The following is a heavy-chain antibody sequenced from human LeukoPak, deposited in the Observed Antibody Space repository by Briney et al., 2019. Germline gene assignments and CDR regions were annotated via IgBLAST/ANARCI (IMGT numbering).Heavy chain of an antibody. CDR2: INHSGST. Sequence: SETLSLTCAVYVGSFSGYYWSWIRQPPGKGLEWLGEINHSGSTNYNSSLKSRVTISVDTSKNQFSLKLSSVTAADTAVYYCARGYYGSGSHCCHMDVWGKGTTITVS. D-gene: IGHD3-10*01. CDR1: VGSFSGYY. J-gene: IGHJ6*03. V-gene: IGHV4-34*01. CDR3: ARGYYGSGSHCCHMDV.